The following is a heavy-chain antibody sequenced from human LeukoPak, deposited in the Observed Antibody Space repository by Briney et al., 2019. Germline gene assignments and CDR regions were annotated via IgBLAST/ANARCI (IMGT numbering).Heavy chain of an antibody. CDR1: GGSISSYY. CDR2: IYYSGST. V-gene: IGHV4-59*01. D-gene: IGHD3-22*01. Sequence: PSETLSLTCTVSGGSISSYYWSWIRQPPGKGMEWIGYIYYSGSTNYNPSLKSRVTISVDTSKNQFSLKLSSVTAADTAVYYCARGDSSGYFIGLWFDPWGQGTLVTVSS. J-gene: IGHJ5*02. CDR3: ARGDSSGYFIGLWFDP.